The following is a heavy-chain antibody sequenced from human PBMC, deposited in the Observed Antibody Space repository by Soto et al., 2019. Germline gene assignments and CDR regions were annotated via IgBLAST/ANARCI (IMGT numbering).Heavy chain of an antibody. CDR2: IYHSGST. Sequence: PSETLSLTCAVSGGSISSSNWWSWVRQPPGKGLEWIGEIYHSGSTNYNPSLKSRVTISVDKSKNQFSLKLHSVTAADTAVYYCAREAHNWNYCIDYWGQGTLVTVSS. V-gene: IGHV4-4*02. J-gene: IGHJ4*02. D-gene: IGHD1-7*01. CDR1: GGSISSSNW. CDR3: AREAHNWNYCIDY.